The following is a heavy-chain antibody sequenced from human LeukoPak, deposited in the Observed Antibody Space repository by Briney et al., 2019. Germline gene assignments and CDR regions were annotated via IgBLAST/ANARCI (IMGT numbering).Heavy chain of an antibody. CDR1: GFMFSNYW. D-gene: IGHD2/OR15-2a*01. V-gene: IGHV3-7*03. Sequence: GGSLRLSCAASGFMFSNYWMNWVRQAPGKGLEWVAHIYQDGSKKNYVDSVKGRFTISRDNAIDSLYLQMNNLRAEDTAVYYCACTNTFDVWGKGATVTVFS. CDR3: ACTNTFDV. CDR2: IYQDGSKK. J-gene: IGHJ6*04.